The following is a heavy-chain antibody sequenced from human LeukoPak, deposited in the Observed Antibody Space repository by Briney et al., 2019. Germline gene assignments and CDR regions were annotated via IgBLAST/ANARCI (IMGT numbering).Heavy chain of an antibody. CDR3: ARVRTTTVVTGYWYFDL. Sequence: SQTLSLTCTVSGGSISSSSYYWGWIRQPPGKGLEWIGSIYYSGSTYYNPSLKSRVTISVDTSKNQFSLKLSPVTAADTAVYYCARVRTTTVVTGYWYFDLWGRGTLVTVSS. V-gene: IGHV4-39*07. CDR1: GGSISSSSYY. CDR2: IYYSGST. D-gene: IGHD4-23*01. J-gene: IGHJ2*01.